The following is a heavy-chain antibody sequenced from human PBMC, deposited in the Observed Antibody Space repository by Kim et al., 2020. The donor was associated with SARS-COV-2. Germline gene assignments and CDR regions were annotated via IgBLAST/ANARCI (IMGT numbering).Heavy chain of an antibody. Sequence: SETLSLTCTVSAASISSSDYYWAWVRQPPGKGLEWIGIIYYTGSAYYNSSLQSRLSISLDTSKNQFSLGLTSVTAADTAVYYCATLTSSGGYFDSWAQGTLVAVSS. J-gene: IGHJ4*02. V-gene: IGHV4-39*01. D-gene: IGHD3-16*01. CDR1: AASISSSDYY. CDR2: IYYTGSA. CDR3: ATLTSSGGYFDS.